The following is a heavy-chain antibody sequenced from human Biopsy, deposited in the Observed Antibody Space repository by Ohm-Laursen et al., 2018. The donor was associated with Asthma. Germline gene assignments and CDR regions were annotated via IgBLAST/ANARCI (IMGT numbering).Heavy chain of an antibody. CDR2: ISYDGSTK. V-gene: IGHV3-30*03. D-gene: IGHD3-10*01. Sequence: LRLSCAASGFTFDDYAMSWVRQAPGKGLEWVAVISYDGSTKYSADSVKGRFIVSRDISKNILSLQMNSLRPEDTAVYYCARDVVWFREVGGMDVWGQGTTVTVSS. CDR3: ARDVVWFREVGGMDV. CDR1: GFTFDDYA. J-gene: IGHJ6*02.